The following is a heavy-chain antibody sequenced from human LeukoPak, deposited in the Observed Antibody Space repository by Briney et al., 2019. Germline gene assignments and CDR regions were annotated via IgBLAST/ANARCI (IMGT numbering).Heavy chain of an antibody. Sequence: GGSLRLSCAASGFTFSSYEMNWVRQAPGKGLEWVSYISSSAGTTYYADSVTGRFTISRDNSKNTLYLQMNSLRGEDSAIYYCAKGQELDDGVFDSWGQGTLVTVSS. J-gene: IGHJ4*02. D-gene: IGHD1-1*01. V-gene: IGHV3-48*03. CDR3: AKGQELDDGVFDS. CDR2: ISSSAGTT. CDR1: GFTFSSYE.